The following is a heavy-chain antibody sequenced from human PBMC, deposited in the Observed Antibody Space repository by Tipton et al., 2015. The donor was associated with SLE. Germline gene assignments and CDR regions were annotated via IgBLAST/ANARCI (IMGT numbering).Heavy chain of an antibody. Sequence: TLSLTCTVSGGSISSYYWSWIRQPPGKGLEWIGYIYYSGSTNYNPSLKSRVTISVDTSKNQFSLKLSSVTAADTAVYYCASRPGSIYGSGWGQGTMVTVSS. D-gene: IGHD5-18*01. V-gene: IGHV4-59*12. CDR1: GGSISSYY. CDR3: ASRPGSIYGSG. CDR2: IYYSGST. J-gene: IGHJ3*01.